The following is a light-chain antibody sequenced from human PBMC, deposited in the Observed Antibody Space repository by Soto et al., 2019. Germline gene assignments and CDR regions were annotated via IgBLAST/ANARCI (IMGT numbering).Light chain of an antibody. V-gene: IGKV3D-15*01. Sequence: EIVMTQSPDTLSVSPGERAALSCRTSQSVSRDLAWYQQKPGQAPSLLIYVASTRATGIPARFSGSGSGTEFTLTISSLQSEDFAVYYCHHYSSWPPYTFGQGTKLAI. J-gene: IGKJ2*01. CDR3: HHYSSWPPYT. CDR2: VAS. CDR1: QSVSRD.